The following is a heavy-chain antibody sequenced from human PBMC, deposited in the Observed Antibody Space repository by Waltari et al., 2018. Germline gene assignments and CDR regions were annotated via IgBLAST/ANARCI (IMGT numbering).Heavy chain of an antibody. V-gene: IGHV1-69*14. CDR1: GGALSNIA. D-gene: IGHD3-22*01. CDR2: VIPLFGVT. J-gene: IGHJ4*02. Sequence: QVQLVQSGAEMKKPGSSVTVSCRASGGALSNIAISWVRQAPGQGLEWMGGVIPLFGVTNYAQKFQGRVTITADKSTSTAFVELRGLRFEDTAVYYCARDLMTTSYHSSGGFDYWGQGTLVTVSS. CDR3: ARDLMTTSYHSSGGFDY.